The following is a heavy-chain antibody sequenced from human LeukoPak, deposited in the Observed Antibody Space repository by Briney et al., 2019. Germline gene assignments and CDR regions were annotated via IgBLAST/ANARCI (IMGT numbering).Heavy chain of an antibody. CDR2: IYDSGRT. CDR1: GSSISSDY. J-gene: IGHJ1*01. CDR3: AGRGRRYFRD. V-gene: IGHV4-4*09. Sequence: SETLSLTCTVSGSSISSDYWSWIRQSPAKGLEWIAYIYDSGRTDYNPSLKSRVTISMNTSKNQFSLNLSSVTAADTAVYYCAGRGRRYFRDWGQGTLVTVSS.